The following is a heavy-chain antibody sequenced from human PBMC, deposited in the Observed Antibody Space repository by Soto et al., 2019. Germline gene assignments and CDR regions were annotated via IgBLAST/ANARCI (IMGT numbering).Heavy chain of an antibody. CDR1: GYTFTNYG. J-gene: IGHJ3*02. CDR2: IITYSGNT. D-gene: IGHD6-13*01. CDR3: ARIPGYSTTWYYAFDI. V-gene: IGHV1-18*01. Sequence: QVQLVQSGPEVKKPGASVKVSCKAAGYTFTNYGITWVRQAPGQGLEWMGWIITYSGNTNYAQKPQDRVSLTADTSTRTAYMELRRLRSDDTAVYYCARIPGYSTTWYYAFDIWGQGTLVTVSS.